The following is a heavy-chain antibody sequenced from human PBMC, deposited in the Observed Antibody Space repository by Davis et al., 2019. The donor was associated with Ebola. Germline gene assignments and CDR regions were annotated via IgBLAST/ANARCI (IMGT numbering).Heavy chain of an antibody. D-gene: IGHD3-10*01. CDR2: INPNSGGT. J-gene: IGHJ6*04. CDR1: GYTFTGYY. Sequence: AASVKVSCKASGYTFTGYYMHWVRQAPGQGLEWMGRINPNSGGTNYAQKFQGRVTMTRDTSISTAYMELSRLRSDDTALYYCATRVMVRGDYGLDVWGKGTTVIVSS. CDR3: ATRVMVRGDYGLDV. V-gene: IGHV1-2*06.